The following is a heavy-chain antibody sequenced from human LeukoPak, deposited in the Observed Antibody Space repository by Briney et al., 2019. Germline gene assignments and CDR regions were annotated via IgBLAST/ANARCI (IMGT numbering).Heavy chain of an antibody. Sequence: ASVKVSCKASGYTFTSYGISWVRQAPGQGLEWMGWISAYNGNTNYAQKLQGRVTMTTDTSTSTAYMELRSLRSDDTAVYYCARDPSYLAAAAHTDWFDPWGPGTLVTVSS. V-gene: IGHV1-18*01. J-gene: IGHJ5*02. CDR1: GYTFTSYG. D-gene: IGHD6-13*01. CDR3: ARDPSYLAAAAHTDWFDP. CDR2: ISAYNGNT.